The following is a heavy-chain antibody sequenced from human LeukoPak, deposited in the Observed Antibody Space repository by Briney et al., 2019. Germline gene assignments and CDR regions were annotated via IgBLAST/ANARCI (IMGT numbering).Heavy chain of an antibody. V-gene: IGHV4-59*01. Sequence: PSETLSLTCTVSGGSISSYYWSWIRQPPGKGLEWIGYIYYSGSTNYNPSLKSRVTISVDTSKNQFSLKLSSVTAADTAVYYCASKGYSYGFGTAFDYWGQGTLVTVSS. J-gene: IGHJ4*02. D-gene: IGHD5-18*01. CDR1: GGSISSYY. CDR3: ASKGYSYGFGTAFDY. CDR2: IYYSGST.